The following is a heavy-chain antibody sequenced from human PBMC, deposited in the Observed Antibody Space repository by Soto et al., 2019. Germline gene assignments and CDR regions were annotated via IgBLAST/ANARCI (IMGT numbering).Heavy chain of an antibody. CDR3: ARAPYCGGDCYPPGDWYFDL. CDR2: ISYDGSNK. Sequence: QVQLVESGGGVVQPGRSLRLSCAASGFTFSSYAMHWVRQAPGKGLEWVAVISYDGSNKYYADSVKGRVTISRDNSKNTLYLQMNSLRAEDTAVYYCARAPYCGGDCYPPGDWYFDLWGRGTLVTVSS. CDR1: GFTFSSYA. D-gene: IGHD2-21*02. V-gene: IGHV3-30-3*01. J-gene: IGHJ2*01.